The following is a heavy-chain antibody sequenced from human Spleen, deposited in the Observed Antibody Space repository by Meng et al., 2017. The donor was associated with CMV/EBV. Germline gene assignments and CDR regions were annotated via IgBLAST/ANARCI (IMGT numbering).Heavy chain of an antibody. CDR3: ARGKHNYVFWALDV. V-gene: IGHV4-61*01. Sequence: GSLRLSCIVSGGSVSSGSDYWSWIRQPPGKGLEWIGNIYYSGDTTYNPSLKSRVTISLGTSKNHFSLKLSSVTAADTALYYCARGKHNYVFWALDVWGQGTTVTVSS. D-gene: IGHD3-10*02. CDR1: GGSVSSGSDY. J-gene: IGHJ6*02. CDR2: IYYSGDT.